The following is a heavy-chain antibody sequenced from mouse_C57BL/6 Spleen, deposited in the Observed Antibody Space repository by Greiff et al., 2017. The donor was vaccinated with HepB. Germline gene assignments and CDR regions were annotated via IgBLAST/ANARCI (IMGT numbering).Heavy chain of an antibody. V-gene: IGHV1-5*01. CDR1: GYTFTSYW. D-gene: IGHD3-2*02. CDR2: IYPGNSDT. Sequence: EVQLQQSGTVLARPGASVKMSCKTSGYTFTSYWMHWVKQRPGQGLEWIGAIYPGNSDTSYNQKFKGKAKLTAVTSASTAYMELSSLTNEDSAVYYCTKGTQATSAWFAYWGQGTLVTVSA. J-gene: IGHJ3*01. CDR3: TKGTQATSAWFAY.